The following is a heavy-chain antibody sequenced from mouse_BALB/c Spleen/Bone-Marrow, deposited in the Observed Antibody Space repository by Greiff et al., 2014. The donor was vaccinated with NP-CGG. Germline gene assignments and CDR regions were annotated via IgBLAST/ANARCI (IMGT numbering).Heavy chain of an antibody. Sequence: EVKLMESGGGLVKPGGSLKLSCAASGFTFSDYYMYWVRQTPEKRLEWVAPLSDGGSYTYYPDSVKGRFTTSRDNAKNNLYLQMSSLKSEDTAMYYCARDRRITTATYAMDYWGQGTSVTVSS. CDR1: GFTFSDYY. CDR3: ARDRRITTATYAMDY. D-gene: IGHD1-2*01. J-gene: IGHJ4*01. CDR2: LSDGGSYT. V-gene: IGHV5-4*02.